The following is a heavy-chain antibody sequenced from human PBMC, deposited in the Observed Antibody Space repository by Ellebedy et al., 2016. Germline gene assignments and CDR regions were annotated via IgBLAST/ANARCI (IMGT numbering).Heavy chain of an antibody. J-gene: IGHJ4*02. CDR3: ARSLSGSSGYYYFDY. V-gene: IGHV3-11*03. Sequence: GGSLRLXXAASGFTFSDYYMSWIRQAPGKGLEWVSYISSSSSYTNYADSVKGRFTISRDNAKNSLYLQMNSLRVEDTAVYYCARSLSGSSGYYYFDYWGQGTLVTVSS. D-gene: IGHD3-22*01. CDR1: GFTFSDYY. CDR2: ISSSSSYT.